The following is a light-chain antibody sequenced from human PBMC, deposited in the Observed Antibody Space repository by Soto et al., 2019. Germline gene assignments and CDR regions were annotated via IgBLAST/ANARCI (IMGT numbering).Light chain of an antibody. V-gene: IGLV3-21*02. Sequence: SYELTRPPSVSVAPGQTARITCGGDNIGSKRVHWYHLKPGQAPVLVVYDDSDRPSGIPERFSGSNSGNTATLTISRVEAGDEADYYCQVWDGSSGHVVFGGGTKLTVL. J-gene: IGLJ2*01. CDR2: DDS. CDR1: NIGSKR. CDR3: QVWDGSSGHVV.